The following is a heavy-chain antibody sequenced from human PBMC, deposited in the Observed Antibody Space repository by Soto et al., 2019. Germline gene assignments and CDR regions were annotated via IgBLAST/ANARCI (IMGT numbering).Heavy chain of an antibody. Sequence: SSETLSLTCAVSGYSIGTGYYWGWIRQPPGKGLEWIGSTYHSGSTHYKASLKSRVTMSLDTSENEIFLKLSSVTAADTAVYYCARSTYGYHYFDYWGQGALVTVSS. CDR3: ARSTYGYHYFDY. J-gene: IGHJ4*02. V-gene: IGHV4-38-2*01. CDR1: GYSIGTGYY. CDR2: TYHSGST. D-gene: IGHD5-18*01.